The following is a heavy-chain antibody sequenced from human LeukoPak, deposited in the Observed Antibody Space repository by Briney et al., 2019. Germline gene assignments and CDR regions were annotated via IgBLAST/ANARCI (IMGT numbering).Heavy chain of an antibody. Sequence: SETLSLTCIVSGGSISSSSYYWGWIRQPPGKGLEWIGSIYYSGSIYYNPSLKSRVTISVDTSKNQFSLKLSSVTAADTAVYYCARTPLWFGDQTDYWGQGTLVTVSS. J-gene: IGHJ4*02. CDR3: ARTPLWFGDQTDY. V-gene: IGHV4-39*01. CDR1: GGSISSSSYY. CDR2: IYYSGSI. D-gene: IGHD3-10*01.